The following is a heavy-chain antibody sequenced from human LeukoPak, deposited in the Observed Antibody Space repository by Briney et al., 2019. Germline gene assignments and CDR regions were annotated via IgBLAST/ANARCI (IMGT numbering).Heavy chain of an antibody. CDR3: AREPQDDILTGYYKPFGAFDI. D-gene: IGHD3-9*01. J-gene: IGHJ3*02. Sequence: GASVKVSCKASGYTFTNNYLHWVRQAPGQGLEWMGMIYPRDGSTSYAQNFQGRVTVTRDTSTTTVHMELRGLRSEDTAVYYCAREPQDDILTGYYKPFGAFDIWGQGTMVTVSS. CDR2: IYPRDGST. V-gene: IGHV1-46*01. CDR1: GYTFTNNY.